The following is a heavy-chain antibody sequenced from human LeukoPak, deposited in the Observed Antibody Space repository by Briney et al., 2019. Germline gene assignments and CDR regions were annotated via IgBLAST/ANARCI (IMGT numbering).Heavy chain of an antibody. CDR1: GFTFSSYG. CDR2: IWYDGSNK. V-gene: IGHV3-33*06. CDR3: AKASTFFGVAFDY. J-gene: IGHJ4*02. D-gene: IGHD3-3*01. Sequence: GGSLRLSCAASGFTFSSYGMHLVRQAPGKGLEWVAVIWYDGSNKYYADSVKGRFTISRDNSKNTLYLQMNSLRAEDTAVYYCAKASTFFGVAFDYWGQGTLVTVSS.